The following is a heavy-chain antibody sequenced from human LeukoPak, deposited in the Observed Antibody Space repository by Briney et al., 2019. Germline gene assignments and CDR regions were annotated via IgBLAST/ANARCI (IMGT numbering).Heavy chain of an antibody. D-gene: IGHD3-10*01. V-gene: IGHV1-69*13. Sequence: SVKVSCKASGGTFSSYAISWVRQAPGQGLEWMGGIIPIFGTANYAQKFQGRVTITADESTSTAYMELSSLRSEDTAVYYCARDSSPYGSGSYYQRDWFDPWGQGTLVTVSS. CDR2: IIPIFGTA. J-gene: IGHJ5*02. CDR1: GGTFSSYA. CDR3: ARDSSPYGSGSYYQRDWFDP.